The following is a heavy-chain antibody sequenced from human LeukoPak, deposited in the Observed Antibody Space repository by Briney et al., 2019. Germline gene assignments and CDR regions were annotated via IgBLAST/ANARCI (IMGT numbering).Heavy chain of an antibody. V-gene: IGHV3-73*01. Sequence: PGGSLKLSCAASGFTFSGSAMHWVRQASGKGLEWVGRIRSKANSYATAYAASVKGRFTISRDDSKNTAYLQMNSLKTEDTAVYYCTRGAAAGYTIYGMDVRGKGTTVTVSS. CDR1: GFTFSGSA. J-gene: IGHJ6*04. CDR3: TRGAAAGYTIYGMDV. CDR2: IRSKANSYAT. D-gene: IGHD6-13*01.